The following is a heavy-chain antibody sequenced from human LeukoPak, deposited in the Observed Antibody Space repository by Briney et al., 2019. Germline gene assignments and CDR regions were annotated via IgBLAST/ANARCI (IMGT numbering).Heavy chain of an antibody. Sequence: SVKVSCKASGGTLSSYAISWVRQAPGQGLEWMGRIISILGIANYAQKFQGRVTITADKSTSTAYMELSSLRSEDTAVYYCARAVAAAGTDYWGQGTLVTVSS. D-gene: IGHD6-13*01. J-gene: IGHJ4*02. CDR3: ARAVAAAGTDY. V-gene: IGHV1-69*04. CDR2: IISILGIA. CDR1: GGTLSSYA.